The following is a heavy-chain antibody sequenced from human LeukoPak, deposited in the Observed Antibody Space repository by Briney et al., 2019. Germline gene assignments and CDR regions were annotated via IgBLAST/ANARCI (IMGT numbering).Heavy chain of an antibody. Sequence: SGGSLRLSCAASGFDFNPFSMSWVRQAPGMGLDWLSAITISGSGTYYADSVKGRFTISRDNSNNTLYLQMNSLRAEDTAIYYCAKGFYGSGSSYFDNWGHGTLVSVSS. CDR3: AKGFYGSGSSYFDN. V-gene: IGHV3-23*05. CDR1: GFDFNPFS. J-gene: IGHJ4*01. CDR2: ITISGSGT. D-gene: IGHD3-10*01.